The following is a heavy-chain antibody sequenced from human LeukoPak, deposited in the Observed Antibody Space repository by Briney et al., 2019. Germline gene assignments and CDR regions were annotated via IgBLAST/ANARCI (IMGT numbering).Heavy chain of an antibody. CDR3: ARRYYDYVWGSYRSSYFDY. Sequence: SETLSLTCAVYGGSFSGYYWSWVRQPPGKGLEWIGEINHSGSTNYNPSLKSRVTISVDKSKKQFSLKLSSVTAADTAVYYCARRYYDYVWGSYRSSYFDYWGQGTLVTVSS. D-gene: IGHD3-16*02. CDR1: GGSFSGYY. J-gene: IGHJ4*02. CDR2: INHSGST. V-gene: IGHV4-34*01.